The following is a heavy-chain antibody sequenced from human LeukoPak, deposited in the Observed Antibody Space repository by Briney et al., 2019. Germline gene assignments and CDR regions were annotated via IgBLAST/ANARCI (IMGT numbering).Heavy chain of an antibody. CDR1: RYSFTNYW. D-gene: IGHD3-10*01. V-gene: IGHV5-51*01. CDR3: ARHLSGFDY. Sequence: GESLQISCKASRYSFTNYWIGWVRQMPGKGLEWMGIIYPGDSDTRYSPSFQGQVTISADKSITTAYLQWSSLKASDTAMYYCARHLSGFDYWGQGTLVTVSS. J-gene: IGHJ4*02. CDR2: IYPGDSDT.